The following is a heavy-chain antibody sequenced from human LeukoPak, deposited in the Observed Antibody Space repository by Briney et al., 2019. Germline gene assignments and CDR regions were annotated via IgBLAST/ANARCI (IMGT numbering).Heavy chain of an antibody. J-gene: IGHJ4*02. D-gene: IGHD3-3*02. Sequence: ASVKVSCMASGYIFTSYDLHWVRQARGQGREGMGLINPSSDTTSFAQKFQGRVTMTRDTSTTTVYIELSSLRSEDTAVYYRATGGHLWTALNYWGQGTLLTVSS. CDR2: INPSSDTT. CDR3: ATGGHLWTALNY. V-gene: IGHV1-46*01. CDR1: GYIFTSYD.